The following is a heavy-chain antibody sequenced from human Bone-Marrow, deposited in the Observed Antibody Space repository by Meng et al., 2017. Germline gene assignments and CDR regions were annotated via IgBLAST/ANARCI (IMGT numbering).Heavy chain of an antibody. J-gene: IGHJ4*02. CDR2: ISYDGSNK. V-gene: IGHV3-30*04. CDR1: GFTFSSYE. CDR3: ARDEKNYDILTGYSGRLGYYFDY. Sequence: GESLKISCAASGFTFSSYEMNWVRQAPGKGLEWVAVISYDGSNKYYADSVKGRFTISRDNSKNTLYLQMNSLRAEDTAVYYCARDEKNYDILTGYSGRLGYYFDYWGQGTLVTVSS. D-gene: IGHD3-9*01.